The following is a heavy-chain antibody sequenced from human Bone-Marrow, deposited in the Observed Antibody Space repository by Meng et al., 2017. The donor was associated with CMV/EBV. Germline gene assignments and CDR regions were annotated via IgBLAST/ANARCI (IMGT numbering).Heavy chain of an antibody. CDR1: GFTFSSYE. J-gene: IGHJ5*02. CDR3: ASHPHTNWFEP. V-gene: IGHV3-48*03. Sequence: GESLKISCAASGFTFSSYEMNWVRQAPGKGMEWVSYISSSGSTIYYAVSVKGRFTISRDNAKNSLYLQMNSLRAEDTAVYYCASHPHTNWFEPCGQGTLVTASS. CDR2: ISSSGSTI.